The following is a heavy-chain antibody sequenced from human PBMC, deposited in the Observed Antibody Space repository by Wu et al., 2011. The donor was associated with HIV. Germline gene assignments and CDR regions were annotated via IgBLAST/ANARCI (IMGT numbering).Heavy chain of an antibody. CDR3: ARVYWRWDSSGNPESYFDY. CDR2: ISAYNGDT. CDR1: GFSFSNYG. Sequence: QIQLVQSGPEVKKLGASVKVSCKASGFSFSNYGFSWVRQAPGQGLEWMGWISAYNGDTNYAQKFQGRVTMTTDISTYTAFVELRSLRSDDTAVYYCARVYWRWDSSGNPESYFDYWGQGTLVTVSS. V-gene: IGHV1-18*01. J-gene: IGHJ4*02. D-gene: IGHD3-22*01.